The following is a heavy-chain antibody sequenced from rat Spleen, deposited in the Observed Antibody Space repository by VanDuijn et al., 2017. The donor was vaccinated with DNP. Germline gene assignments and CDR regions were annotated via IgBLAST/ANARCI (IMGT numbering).Heavy chain of an antibody. CDR2: ISYDGGGS. Sequence: EVQLVESGGGLVQPGRSLKLSCAASGFTFSNYYMAWVRQAPTKGLEWVAYISYDGGGSYYGDSVKGRFTISRDNAKSTLYLQMTNLRSEDTATYYCTRDLHFGYNYAFDYWGQGVLVSVSS. D-gene: IGHD1-4*01. J-gene: IGHJ2*01. CDR1: GFTFSNYY. V-gene: IGHV5-20*01. CDR3: TRDLHFGYNYAFDY.